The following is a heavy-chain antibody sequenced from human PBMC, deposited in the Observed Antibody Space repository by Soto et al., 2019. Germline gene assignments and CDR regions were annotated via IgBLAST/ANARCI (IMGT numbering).Heavy chain of an antibody. CDR2: VFSNGEK. CDR1: GSLFSNGRMG. D-gene: IGHD4-17*01. J-gene: IGHJ2*01. V-gene: IGHV2-26*01. Sequence: GSGPTRVNPTETLTLTCTGSGSLFSNGRMGVSWIRQPPGKALEWLAHVFSNGEKSYSPSLKSRITISKDASKSQAVLIMTNLDPLDTATYSCARMPYGENWYFDLWGRGTLVTVSS. CDR3: ARMPYGENWYFDL.